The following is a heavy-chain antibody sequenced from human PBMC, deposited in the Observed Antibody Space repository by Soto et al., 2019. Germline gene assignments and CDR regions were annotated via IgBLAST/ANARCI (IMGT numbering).Heavy chain of an antibody. CDR2: ISAYNGNT. V-gene: IGHV1-18*01. CDR3: AGDTAAAGIFDY. J-gene: IGHJ4*02. Sequence: QVQLVQSGAEVKKPGASVKVSCKASGYTFTSYGISWVRQAPGQGLEWMGWISAYNGNTNYAQKLQGRVTRTTDTSTSTADIGLRRLRSDDTAVYYWAGDTAAAGIFDYWGQGTLVTVSS. CDR1: GYTFTSYG. D-gene: IGHD6-25*01.